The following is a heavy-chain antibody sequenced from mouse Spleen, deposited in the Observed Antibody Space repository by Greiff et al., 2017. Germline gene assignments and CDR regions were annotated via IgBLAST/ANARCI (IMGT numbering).Heavy chain of an antibody. CDR1: GYTFTSYG. V-gene: IGHV1-81*01. D-gene: IGHD1-1*01. CDR2: VYSRSGNT. CDR3: AIYYYGSSPLAY. J-gene: IGHJ3*01. Sequence: QVHVKQSGAELARPGASVKLSCKASGYTFTSYGVSWVKQRTGQGLEWIGEVYSRSGNTYYNEKFEGKATLTADKSSSTAYMELRSLTSEDSAVYFCAIYYYGSSPLAYWGQGTLVTVSA.